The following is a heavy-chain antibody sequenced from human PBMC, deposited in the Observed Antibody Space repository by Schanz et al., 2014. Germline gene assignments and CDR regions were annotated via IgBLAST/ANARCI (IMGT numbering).Heavy chain of an antibody. CDR1: GFTFNSYA. Sequence: VQLVESGGGLVQPGESLRVSCAASGFTFNSYAMSWIRQAPGKGLEWVSDISSGSSYANYADSVKGRFTISRDNAKNTLYLQMNSLRAGDTAVYYCARGTDWNLHYWGQGALVTVSS. V-gene: IGHV3-11*06. CDR2: ISSGSSYA. D-gene: IGHD1-1*01. CDR3: ARGTDWNLHY. J-gene: IGHJ4*02.